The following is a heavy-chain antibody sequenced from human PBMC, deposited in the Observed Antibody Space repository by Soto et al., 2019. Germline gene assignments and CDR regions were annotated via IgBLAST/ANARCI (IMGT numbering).Heavy chain of an antibody. D-gene: IGHD4-17*01. J-gene: IGHJ6*02. CDR1: GGTFSSYA. CDR3: ASGDYGDYYYYYGMDV. CDR2: IIPIFGTA. Sequence: SVKVSCKASGGTFSSYAISWVRQAPGQGLEWMGGIIPIFGTANYAQKFQGRVTITADESTSTAYMELSSLRSEDTAVYYCASGDYGDYYYYYGMDVWGQGTTVTVSS. V-gene: IGHV1-69*13.